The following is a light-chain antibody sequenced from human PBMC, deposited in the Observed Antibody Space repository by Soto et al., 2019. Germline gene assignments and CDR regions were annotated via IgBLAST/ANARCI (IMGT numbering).Light chain of an antibody. CDR3: VSYTTMNNDV. CDR2: DVS. J-gene: IGLJ1*01. Sequence: QSALTLPASVSGSPGQSITIYCNGTTSDYVSWYQQHPGQAPKLLIYDVSIRPSGVSNRFSGSKSGNTASLTISGLQAEDEADYYCVSYTTMNNDVFGSGTKVTVL. CDR1: TSDY. V-gene: IGLV2-14*01.